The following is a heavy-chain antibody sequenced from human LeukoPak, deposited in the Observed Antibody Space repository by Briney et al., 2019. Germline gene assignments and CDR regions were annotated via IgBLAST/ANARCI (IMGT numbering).Heavy chain of an antibody. CDR3: ARDQGSSWYFFDY. CDR1: GGSISSGSYY. J-gene: IGHJ4*02. Sequence: SETLSLTCTVSGGSISSGSYYWSWIRQPGGKGLEWIGRIYTSGSTNYNPSLKSRVTISVDTSKNQFSLKLSSVTAADTAVYYCARDQGSSWYFFDYWGQGTLVTVSS. CDR2: IYTSGST. D-gene: IGHD6-13*01. V-gene: IGHV4-61*02.